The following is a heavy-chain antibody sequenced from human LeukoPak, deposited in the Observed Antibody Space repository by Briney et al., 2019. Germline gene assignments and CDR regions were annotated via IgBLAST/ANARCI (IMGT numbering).Heavy chain of an antibody. CDR2: TTGGNGDT. Sequence: ASVKVSCKASGYTFTSYAIHWGRQAPGQRHEWMGWTTGGNGDTKYSEKSQCTVTFTRDTSASTAYMELSSLRSGDTAGFFCAAVDYGVFWGQKSQVAVSS. J-gene: IGHJ4*02. CDR3: AAVDYGVF. D-gene: IGHD4-17*01. V-gene: IGHV1-3*01. CDR1: GYTFTSYA.